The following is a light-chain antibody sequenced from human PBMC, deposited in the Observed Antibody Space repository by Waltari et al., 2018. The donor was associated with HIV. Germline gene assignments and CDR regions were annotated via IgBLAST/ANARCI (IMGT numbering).Light chain of an antibody. CDR1: SSDIGTKY. J-gene: IGLJ2*01. CDR2: DNN. Sequence: QSVLTQPPSVSAAPGQKVTMSCSGTSSDIGTKYVSWYQHVPGMPPKLLIYDNNKRPSGIPDRFSGSKSGTSATLGITGLQTGDEADYYCGTWDGSLSGVVFGGGTKLTVL. CDR3: GTWDGSLSGVV. V-gene: IGLV1-51*01.